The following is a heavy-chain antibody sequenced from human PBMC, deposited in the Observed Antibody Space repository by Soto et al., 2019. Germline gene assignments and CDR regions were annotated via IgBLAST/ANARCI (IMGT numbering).Heavy chain of an antibody. J-gene: IGHJ5*02. V-gene: IGHV1-69*06. Sequence: SVKVSCKTAGGTFTTYAITCVRQSPEQGLDWMGGIIPIFGTTNYARKFQGTVTITADNSTAYMELSNLKSEDTAVYYCTRAYGGNSIGWFDPWGQGTLVTVSS. CDR2: IIPIFGTT. CDR3: TRAYGGNSIGWFDP. D-gene: IGHD2-21*02. CDR1: GGTFTTYA.